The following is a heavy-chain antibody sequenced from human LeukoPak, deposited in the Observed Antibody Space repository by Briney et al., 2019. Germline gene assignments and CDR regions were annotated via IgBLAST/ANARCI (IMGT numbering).Heavy chain of an antibody. V-gene: IGHV3-23*01. CDR2: ISGSGGNT. CDR1: GFTFSSYA. D-gene: IGHD1-26*01. Sequence: GGSLRLSCAASGFTFSSYAMSWVRQAPGRGLEWVSAISGSGGNTYYADSVKGRFTISRDNSKNSLYLQMNSLRAEDTAVYYCARSGSYYSSDYWGQGTLVTVSS. CDR3: ARSGSYYSSDY. J-gene: IGHJ4*02.